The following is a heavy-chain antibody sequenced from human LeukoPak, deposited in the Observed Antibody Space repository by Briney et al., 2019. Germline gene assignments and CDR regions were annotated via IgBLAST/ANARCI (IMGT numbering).Heavy chain of an antibody. Sequence: ASVKVSCKASGYSFTDYFIHWVRQAPGQGLEWMGWISPNSGGTIYAQKFQGRVTMTRDRSITAAYMELSSLRSDDTAVYYCARSGHYDGTGYPIAPPHYYYYMDVWGKGTTVTVSS. J-gene: IGHJ6*03. CDR1: GYSFTDYF. CDR3: ARSGHYDGTGYPIAPPHYYYYMDV. D-gene: IGHD3-22*01. V-gene: IGHV1-2*02. CDR2: ISPNSGGT.